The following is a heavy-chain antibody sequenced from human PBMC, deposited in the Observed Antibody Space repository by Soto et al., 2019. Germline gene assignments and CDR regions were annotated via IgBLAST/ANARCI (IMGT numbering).Heavy chain of an antibody. CDR1: VDYITTYY. J-gene: IGHJ6*02. Sequence: SATLSLTCTVSVDYITTYYWSWIRQPAGKGLEWIGRIDTSGNTNYNPSLKSRVTMSVDTSKKQFSLKLTSVTAADTAVYYCARYSNNWFQTEGMDVWGQGTTVTVSS. D-gene: IGHD6-13*01. V-gene: IGHV4-4*07. CDR3: ARYSNNWFQTEGMDV. CDR2: IDTSGNT.